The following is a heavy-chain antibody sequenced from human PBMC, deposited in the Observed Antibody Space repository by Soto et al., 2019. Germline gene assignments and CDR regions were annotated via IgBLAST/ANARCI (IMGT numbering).Heavy chain of an antibody. CDR2: INSDGSST. Sequence: PGGSLRLSCAASGFTFGNYWIYWVRQAPGQGLVWVSRINSDGSSTSYADSVKGRFSISRDNAKNTLYLQMNSLRAEDKAVYYCARYRDAHMDVWGQGTTVTVSS. CDR1: GFTFGNYW. V-gene: IGHV3-74*01. CDR3: ARYRDAHMDV. J-gene: IGHJ6*02. D-gene: IGHD3-16*02.